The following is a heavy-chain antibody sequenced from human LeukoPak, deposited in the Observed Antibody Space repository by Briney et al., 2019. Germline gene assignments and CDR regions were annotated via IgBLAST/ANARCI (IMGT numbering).Heavy chain of an antibody. CDR1: GGSISSSSYY. J-gene: IGHJ4*02. D-gene: IGHD7-27*01. Sequence: SETLSLTCTVSGGSISSSSYYWGWIRQPPGKGLEWIGSIYYSGSTYYNPSLKSRVTISVDTSKNQFSLKLSSVTAADTAVFYCARAITGGLRYYFDYWGQGTLVTVSS. V-gene: IGHV4-39*07. CDR3: ARAITGGLRYYFDY. CDR2: IYYSGST.